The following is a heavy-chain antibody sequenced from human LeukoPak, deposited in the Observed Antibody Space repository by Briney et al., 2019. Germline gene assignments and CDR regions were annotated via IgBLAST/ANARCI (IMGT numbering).Heavy chain of an antibody. D-gene: IGHD3-16*01. CDR1: GFTFSSYE. J-gene: IGHJ5*02. V-gene: IGHV3-48*03. CDR2: ISSSGSTI. CDR3: ARDSAPGGLSHFDP. Sequence: GGSLRLSCAASGFTFSSYEMNWVRQAPGKGLEWVSCISSSGSTIYYADSVKGRFTISRDNAKNSLYLQMNSLRAEDTAVYYCARDSAPGGLSHFDPWGQGTLVIVSS.